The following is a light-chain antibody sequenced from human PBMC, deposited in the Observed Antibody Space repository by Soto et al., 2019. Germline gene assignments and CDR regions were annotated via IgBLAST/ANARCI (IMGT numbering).Light chain of an antibody. Sequence: QSVLTQPPSASGTPGQRVTISCSGSSSNIGINFVSWYQQLPGTAPKLLIQMNNERPSGVPDRFSGSKSGTSVSLAISGLRSEDEADYYCATWDDSLIGPVFGGGTKLTVL. CDR2: MNN. J-gene: IGLJ3*02. V-gene: IGLV1-47*01. CDR1: SSNIGINF. CDR3: ATWDDSLIGPV.